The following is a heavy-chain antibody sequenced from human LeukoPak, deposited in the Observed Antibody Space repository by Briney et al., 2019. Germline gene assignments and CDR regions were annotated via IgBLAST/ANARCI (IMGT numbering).Heavy chain of an antibody. CDR3: ARVRVVVIADAFDI. J-gene: IGHJ3*02. CDR2: INTDGSST. V-gene: IGHV3-74*01. Sequence: GGSLRLSCTASGFNFGDYVMNWVRQAPGKGPVWVSRINTDGSSTSYADSVKGRFTISRDNAKNTLYLQMNSLRAEDTAVYYCARVRVVVIADAFDIWGQGTMVTVSS. D-gene: IGHD2-21*01. CDR1: GFNFGDYV.